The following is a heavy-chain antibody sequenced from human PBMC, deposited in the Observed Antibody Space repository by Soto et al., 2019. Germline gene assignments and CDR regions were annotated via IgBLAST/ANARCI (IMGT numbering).Heavy chain of an antibody. Sequence: GGSLRLSCAASGFTFSGYWMQWVRQVPGKGLVWVSYTNGDGKVTTYADSVKGRFTISRDNAKNTLYLQLSSLRAEDTALYYCARIWGIAAGGKFHIDYWGQGTLVTVSS. D-gene: IGHD6-13*01. CDR3: ARIWGIAAGGKFHIDY. V-gene: IGHV3-74*01. J-gene: IGHJ4*02. CDR2: TNGDGKVT. CDR1: GFTFSGYW.